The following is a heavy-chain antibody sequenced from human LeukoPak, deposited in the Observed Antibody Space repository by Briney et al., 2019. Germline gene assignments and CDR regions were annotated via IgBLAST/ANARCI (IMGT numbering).Heavy chain of an antibody. D-gene: IGHD1-14*01. V-gene: IGHV3-23*01. CDR3: ATSPDIEASGTLYYLDF. CDR1: GLTFRNYG. Sequence: TGGSLSLSCAASGLTFRNYGMSWVRQTPGKGLEWVSSISGAGDYTYYADSVQGRFTISRDNSKNTLYLQMDSLRAQDAAIYYCATSPDIEASGTLYYLDFWGQGTLVSVSS. J-gene: IGHJ4*02. CDR2: ISGAGDYT.